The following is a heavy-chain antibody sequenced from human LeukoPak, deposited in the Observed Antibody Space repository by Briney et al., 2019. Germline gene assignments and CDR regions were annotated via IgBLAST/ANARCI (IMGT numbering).Heavy chain of an antibody. J-gene: IGHJ4*02. D-gene: IGHD3-3*01. CDR3: ARLREIPVFGVVTKSTSYFDY. Sequence: GGSLRLSCAASGFTFSSYWMSWVRQAPGEGLEWVANIKQDESEKYYVDSVKGRFTISRDNAKNSLYLQMNSLRAEDTAVYYCARLREIPVFGVVTKSTSYFDYWGQGTLVTVSS. CDR2: IKQDESEK. V-gene: IGHV3-7*01. CDR1: GFTFSSYW.